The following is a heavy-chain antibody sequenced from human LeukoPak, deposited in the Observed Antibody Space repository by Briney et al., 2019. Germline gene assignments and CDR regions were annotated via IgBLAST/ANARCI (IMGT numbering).Heavy chain of an antibody. D-gene: IGHD6-13*01. V-gene: IGHV3-11*01. Sequence: PGGSLRLSCAASGFTFSDYYMSWIPQAPGKGLEWVSYISSSGSTIYYADSVKGRFTISRDNAKNSLYLQMNSLRAEDTAVYYCARDIAAADPERIYYYYGMDVWGQGTTVTVSS. J-gene: IGHJ6*02. CDR2: ISSSGSTI. CDR1: GFTFSDYY. CDR3: ARDIAAADPERIYYYYGMDV.